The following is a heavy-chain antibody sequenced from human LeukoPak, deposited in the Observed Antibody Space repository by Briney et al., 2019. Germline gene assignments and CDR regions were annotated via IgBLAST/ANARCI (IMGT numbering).Heavy chain of an antibody. CDR3: ARGAEAEPSPLDF. CDR2: INPKSGAA. J-gene: IGHJ4*02. V-gene: IGHV1-2*02. CDR1: GYIFSDYY. Sequence: GASVKVSCKASGYIFSDYYMHWVRQAPGQGLEWLGWINPKSGAADYAQQFRGRVTMTRDTSINTDYMEMKRVTSDDTAVYYCARGAEAEPSPLDFWGQGTLVIVS. D-gene: IGHD6-13*01.